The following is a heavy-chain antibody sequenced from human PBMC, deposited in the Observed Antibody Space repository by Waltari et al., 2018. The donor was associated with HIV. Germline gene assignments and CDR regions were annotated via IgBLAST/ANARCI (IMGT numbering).Heavy chain of an antibody. Sequence: EVQLLESGGGLVQPGESLRLSCAGSEFTFSTHSISWVRQAPGMGREWVASISGSGGSTYYADSVKGRFTISRDNFKDSLSLNMNNLRAEDTAVYYCARGFDTNDGSPEYWGQGTLVTVSS. V-gene: IGHV3-23*01. J-gene: IGHJ4*02. CDR2: ISGSGGST. D-gene: IGHD2-8*01. CDR3: ARGFDTNDGSPEY. CDR1: EFTFSTHS.